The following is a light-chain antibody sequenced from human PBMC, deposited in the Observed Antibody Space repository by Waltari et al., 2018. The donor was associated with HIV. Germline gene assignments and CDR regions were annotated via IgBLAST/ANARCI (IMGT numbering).Light chain of an antibody. V-gene: IGKV3-11*01. CDR3: QRRQHWPPLT. CDR2: DAS. J-gene: IGKJ4*01. Sequence: EVVLTQSPATLSLSPGERATLSCRASQSVSVYLASDQQKPGQAPRLLIYDASNRAAGTPDRFSGSGSGTDFTLTISSLGPEDFAVDYCQRRQHWPPLTFGGGTKVEIK. CDR1: QSVSVY.